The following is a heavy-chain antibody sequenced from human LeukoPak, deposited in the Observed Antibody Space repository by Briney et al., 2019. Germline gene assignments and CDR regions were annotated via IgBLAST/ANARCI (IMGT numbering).Heavy chain of an antibody. CDR3: ARVYSSSWYYFDY. CDR2: ISSSSSYI. D-gene: IGHD6-13*01. Sequence: GGSLRLSCAASGFTFSSYSMNWVRQAPGKGLEWFSSISSSSSYIYYADSVKGRFTISRDNAKNSLYLQMNSLRAEDTAVYYCARVYSSSWYYFDYWGQGTLVTVSS. J-gene: IGHJ4*02. V-gene: IGHV3-21*01. CDR1: GFTFSSYS.